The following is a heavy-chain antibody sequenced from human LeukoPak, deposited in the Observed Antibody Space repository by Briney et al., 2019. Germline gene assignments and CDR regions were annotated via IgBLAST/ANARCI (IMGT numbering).Heavy chain of an antibody. CDR1: GGSIRSSSYY. Sequence: SETLSLTCTVSGGSIRSSSYYWGWIRQPPGKGLEWIGSIYYSGSTYYNPSLKSRVTISVDTSKNQFSLKLSSVTAANTAVYYCASLRERSYYARGFDYWGQGALVTVSS. CDR2: IYYSGST. V-gene: IGHV4-39*01. J-gene: IGHJ4*02. CDR3: ASLRERSYYARGFDY. D-gene: IGHD1-26*01.